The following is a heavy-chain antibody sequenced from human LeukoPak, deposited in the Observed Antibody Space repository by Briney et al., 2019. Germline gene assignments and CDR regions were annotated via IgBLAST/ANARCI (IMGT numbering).Heavy chain of an antibody. Sequence: SETLSLPCTVSGGPISSYYWSWLRQPAGKGLEWIGRIYTSGSTNYNPSLKSRVTMSVDTSKNQFSLKLSSVTAADTAVYYCARDAGDSSSWYRRFDPWGQGTLVTVSS. CDR2: IYTSGST. CDR3: ARDAGDSSSWYRRFDP. J-gene: IGHJ5*02. D-gene: IGHD6-13*01. V-gene: IGHV4-4*07. CDR1: GGPISSYY.